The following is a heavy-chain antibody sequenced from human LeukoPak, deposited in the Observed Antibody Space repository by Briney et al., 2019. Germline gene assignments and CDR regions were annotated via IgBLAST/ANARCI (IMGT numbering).Heavy chain of an antibody. J-gene: IGHJ6*03. Sequence: PSETLSPTCAVYGGSFSGYYWSWIRQPPGKGLEWIGEINHSGSTNYNPSLKSRVTISVDTSKNQFSLKLSSVTAADTAVYYCARTMTTVTPRLYYYYYMDVWGKGTTVTISS. CDR1: GGSFSGYY. CDR2: INHSGST. CDR3: ARTMTTVTPRLYYYYYMDV. V-gene: IGHV4-34*01. D-gene: IGHD4-17*01.